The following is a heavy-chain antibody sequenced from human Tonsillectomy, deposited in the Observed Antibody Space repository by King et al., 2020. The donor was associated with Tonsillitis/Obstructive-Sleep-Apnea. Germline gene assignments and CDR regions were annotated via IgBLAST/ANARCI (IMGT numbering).Heavy chain of an antibody. CDR2: TRNKANSYTT. J-gene: IGHJ6*03. CDR3: AREGHRGYSGYDRDYYYYYMDV. Sequence: EVQLVESGGGLVQPGGSLRLSCAASGFTFSDHYMDWVRQAPGKGLEWVGRTRNKANSYTTEYAPSLKGRFTISRDDSKNSLYLQMNSLKTEDTAVYYCAREGHRGYSGYDRDYYYYYMDVWGKGTTVTVSS. D-gene: IGHD5-12*01. CDR1: GFTFSDHY. V-gene: IGHV3-72*01.